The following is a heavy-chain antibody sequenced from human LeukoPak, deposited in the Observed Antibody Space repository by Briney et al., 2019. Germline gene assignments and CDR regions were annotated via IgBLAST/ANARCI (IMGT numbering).Heavy chain of an antibody. D-gene: IGHD5-24*01. V-gene: IGHV5-51*01. J-gene: IGHJ3*02. CDR3: VRRDGLGAFDI. Sequence: ESLQISCRCSGYRLTNYWIGWVRQMPGKGLEWMGIIYPGDSDTRYSQSFQGQVTISADKSISTAYLQWSSLKASDTAMYFCVRRDGLGAFDIWGQGTMVTVSS. CDR2: IYPGDSDT. CDR1: GYRLTNYW.